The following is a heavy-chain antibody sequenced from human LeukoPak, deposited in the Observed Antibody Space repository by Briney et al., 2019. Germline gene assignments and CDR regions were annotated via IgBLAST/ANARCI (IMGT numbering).Heavy chain of an antibody. CDR3: ANSEPRGMFWYPN. CDR2: IYHSGNT. CDR1: GAPISSNNW. V-gene: IGHV4-4*02. J-gene: IGHJ4*02. Sequence: SETLSLTCAVSGAPISSNNWWWFWVRQPPGKGLEWFGEIYHSGNTNYNPSLKSRVTMLIDQSKNHFSLKLSSVTAADTAVYYCANSEPRGMFWYPNWGQGTLVTVSS. D-gene: IGHD6-13*01.